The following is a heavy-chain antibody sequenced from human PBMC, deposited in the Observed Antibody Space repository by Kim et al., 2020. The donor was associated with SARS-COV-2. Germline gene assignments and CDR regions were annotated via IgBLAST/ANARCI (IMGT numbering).Heavy chain of an antibody. CDR2: IYYRGST. CDR3: VRPSAVAGTVDY. J-gene: IGHJ4*02. Sequence: SETLSLTCTVSGGSISSSSYYWGWIRQPPGKGLEWIGSIYYRGSTYYNPSLKSRVTISVDTAKNQFSLKLSSVTAADTAVYYCVRPSAVAGTVDYWGQGTLVTVSS. D-gene: IGHD6-19*01. CDR1: GGSISSSSYY. V-gene: IGHV4-39*07.